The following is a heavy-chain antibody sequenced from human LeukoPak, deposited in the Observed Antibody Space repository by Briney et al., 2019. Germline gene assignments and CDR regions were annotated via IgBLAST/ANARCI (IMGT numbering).Heavy chain of an antibody. CDR2: IYYSGST. CDR3: ARVSEQWLVLRYFDY. J-gene: IGHJ4*02. D-gene: IGHD6-19*01. CDR1: GGSISSYY. V-gene: IGHV4-59*08. Sequence: SETLSLTCTVSGGSISSYYWSWIRQPPGKGLEWIGYIYYSGSTNYNPSLKSRVTISVDTSKNQFSLKLSSVTAADTAVYYCARVSEQWLVLRYFDYWGQGTLVTVSS.